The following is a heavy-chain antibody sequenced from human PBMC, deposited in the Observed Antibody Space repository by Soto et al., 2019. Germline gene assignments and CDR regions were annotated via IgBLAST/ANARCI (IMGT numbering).Heavy chain of an antibody. Sequence: GASVKVSCKASGGTFSSYAISWVRQAPGQGLEWMGGIIPIFGTANYAQKFQGRVTITADESTSTAYMELSSLRSEDTAVYYCALGYCSSTSCLYYYGMDVWGQGTTVTVSS. CDR2: IIPIFGTA. V-gene: IGHV1-69*13. CDR1: GGTFSSYA. CDR3: ALGYCSSTSCLYYYGMDV. D-gene: IGHD2-2*03. J-gene: IGHJ6*02.